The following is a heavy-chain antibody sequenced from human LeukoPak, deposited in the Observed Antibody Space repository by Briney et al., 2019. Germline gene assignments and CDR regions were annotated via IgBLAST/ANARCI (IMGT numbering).Heavy chain of an antibody. CDR2: ISGSGGST. CDR1: GFTFSSYA. Sequence: GGSLRLSCAASGFTFSSYAMSWVRQAPGKGLEWVSAISGSGGSTYYADSVKGRFTISRDNSKNTLYLQMDSLRAEDTAVYYCAREGSPHPTFGYWGQGTLVTVSS. V-gene: IGHV3-23*01. D-gene: IGHD1-26*01. CDR3: AREGSPHPTFGY. J-gene: IGHJ4*02.